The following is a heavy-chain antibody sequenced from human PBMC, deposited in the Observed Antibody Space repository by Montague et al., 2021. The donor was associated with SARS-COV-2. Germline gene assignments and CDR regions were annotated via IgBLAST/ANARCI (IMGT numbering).Heavy chain of an antibody. V-gene: IGHV3-30*18. CDR1: GFTFNIYG. CDR2: TSYDGSNK. Sequence: SLRLSCAVSGFTFNIYGMHWVRQAPGKGLEWVAVTSYDGSNKYYADSVKGRFTISRDNSKNTLYLQMNSLRAEDTAVYYCAKDPPSSWTRDAFDIWGQGTMVTASS. D-gene: IGHD6-13*01. CDR3: AKDPPSSWTRDAFDI. J-gene: IGHJ3*02.